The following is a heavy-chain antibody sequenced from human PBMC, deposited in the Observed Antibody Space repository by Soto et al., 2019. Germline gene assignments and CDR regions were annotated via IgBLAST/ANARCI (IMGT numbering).Heavy chain of an antibody. CDR2: INPSGGST. V-gene: IGHV1-46*01. D-gene: IGHD2-15*01. Sequence: ASVKVSCKASGYTFTSYYMHWVRQAPGQGLEWMGIINPSGGSTSYAQKFQGRVTMTRDTSTSTVYMELSSLRSEDTAVYYCARGTIVGGGGGGMDVWGQGTTFTVSS. CDR3: ARGTIVGGGGGGMDV. CDR1: GYTFTSYY. J-gene: IGHJ6*02.